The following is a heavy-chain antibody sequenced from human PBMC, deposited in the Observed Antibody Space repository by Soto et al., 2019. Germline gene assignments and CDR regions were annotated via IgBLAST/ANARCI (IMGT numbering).Heavy chain of an antibody. Sequence: EVQLVESGGGLVQPGGSLRLSCAASGFTFSSYWMSWVRQAPGKGLEWVANIKQDGSEKYYVDSLKGRFTISRDNAKNSLYLQMNSLRAEDTAVYYCARDRGNDYYYYYMDVWGKGTTVTVSS. CDR3: ARDRGNDYYYYYMDV. D-gene: IGHD3-10*01. CDR2: IKQDGSEK. J-gene: IGHJ6*03. V-gene: IGHV3-7*01. CDR1: GFTFSSYW.